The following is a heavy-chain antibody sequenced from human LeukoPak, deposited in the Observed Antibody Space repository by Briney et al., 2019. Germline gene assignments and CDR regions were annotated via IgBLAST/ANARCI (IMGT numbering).Heavy chain of an antibody. V-gene: IGHV4-59*01. J-gene: IGHJ5*02. CDR2: IYYSGST. D-gene: IGHD3-9*01. CDR1: GGSTSSYY. CDR3: ARDRHDILTGYYNWFDP. Sequence: SETLSLTCTVSGGSTSSYYWSWIRQPPGKGLEWIGYIYYSGSTNYNPSLKSRVTISVDTSKNQFSLKLSSVTAADTAVYYCARDRHDILTGYYNWFDPWGQGTLVTVSS.